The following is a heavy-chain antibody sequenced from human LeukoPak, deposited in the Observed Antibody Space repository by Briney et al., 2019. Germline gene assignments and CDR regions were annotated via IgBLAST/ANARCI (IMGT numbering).Heavy chain of an antibody. CDR3: AKGVSSSWSSYDY. Sequence: GGSLRLSCAASGFTVSSNYMSWVRQAPGKGLEWVSLIYSGGSTYYADSVKGRFTISRDNSKNTLYLQMNSLRAEDTAVYYCAKGVSSSWSSYDYWGQGTLVTVSS. CDR2: IYSGGST. J-gene: IGHJ4*02. V-gene: IGHV3-53*01. D-gene: IGHD6-13*01. CDR1: GFTVSSNY.